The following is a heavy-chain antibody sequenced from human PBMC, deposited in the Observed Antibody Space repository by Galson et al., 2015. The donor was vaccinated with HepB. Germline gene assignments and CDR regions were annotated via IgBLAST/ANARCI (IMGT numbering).Heavy chain of an antibody. D-gene: IGHD3-10*01. CDR3: AKSPITMVRGVMLTNWFDP. CDR2: ISGSGGST. V-gene: IGHV3-23*01. J-gene: IGHJ5*02. CDR1: GFTFSRYA. Sequence: SLRLSCAASGFTFSRYAMSWVRQAPGKGLEWVSAISGSGGSTYYADSVKGRFTISRDNSKNTLYLQMNSLRAEDTAVYYCAKSPITMVRGVMLTNWFDPWGQGTLVTASS.